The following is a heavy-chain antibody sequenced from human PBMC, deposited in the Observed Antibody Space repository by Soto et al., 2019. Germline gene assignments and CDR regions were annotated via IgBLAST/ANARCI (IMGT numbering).Heavy chain of an antibody. D-gene: IGHD2-15*01. V-gene: IGHV3-49*03. J-gene: IGHJ4*02. CDR3: TRDEYCSGGSCTDY. Sequence: GGSLRLSCTASGFTFGDYAMSWFRQAPGKGLEWVGFIRSKAYGGTTEYAASVKGRFTISRDDSKSIAYLQMNSLKTEDTAVYYCTRDEYCSGGSCTDYWGQGTLVTVSS. CDR1: GFTFGDYA. CDR2: IRSKAYGGTT.